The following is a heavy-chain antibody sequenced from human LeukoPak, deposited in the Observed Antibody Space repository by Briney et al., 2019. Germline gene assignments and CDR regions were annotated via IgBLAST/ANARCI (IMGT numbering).Heavy chain of an antibody. V-gene: IGHV3-72*01. J-gene: IGHJ4*02. Sequence: PGGSLRLSCAVSGFTFSDHYMDWVRQAPGKGLEWVGRSRNRAKSYTTDYAASVKGRFTISRDDSKSTLYLQVNSLETEDTAVYYCSRDATGDHWGQGTLVSVSS. CDR2: SRNRAKSYTT. CDR3: SRDATGDH. CDR1: GFTFSDHY.